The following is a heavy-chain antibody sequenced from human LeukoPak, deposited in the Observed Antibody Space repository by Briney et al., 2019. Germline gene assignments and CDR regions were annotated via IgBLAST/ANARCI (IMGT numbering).Heavy chain of an antibody. J-gene: IGHJ4*02. Sequence: GGSLILSCAASGFTFSSYAMSWVRQAPGKGLEWVSTIIGSGGSTYYADSVRGRFTISRDNSKNTLYLQMNSLRAEDTAVYYCAKDLLPSHYDSRVLDYWGQGTLVTVSS. CDR2: IIGSGGST. CDR3: AKDLLPSHYDSRVLDY. V-gene: IGHV3-23*01. CDR1: GFTFSSYA. D-gene: IGHD3-22*01.